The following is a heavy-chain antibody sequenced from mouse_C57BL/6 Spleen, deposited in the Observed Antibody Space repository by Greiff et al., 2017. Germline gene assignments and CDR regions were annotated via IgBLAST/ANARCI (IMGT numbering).Heavy chain of an antibody. CDR1: GFNIKDYY. CDR2: IDPEDGDT. D-gene: IGHD1-1*01. J-gene: IGHJ4*01. V-gene: IGHV14-1*01. CDR3: TTWGSSHYYAMDY. Sequence: VQLQQSGAELVRPGASVKLSCTASGFNIKDYYMHWVKQRPEQGLEWIGRIDPEDGDTEYAPKFQGKATMTADTSSNTAYLQLSSLTSEDTAVYYCTTWGSSHYYAMDYWGQGTSVTVSS.